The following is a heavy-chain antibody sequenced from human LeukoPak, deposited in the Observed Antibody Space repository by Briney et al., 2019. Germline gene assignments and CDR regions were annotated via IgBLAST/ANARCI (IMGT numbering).Heavy chain of an antibody. V-gene: IGHV3-74*01. D-gene: IGHD3-10*01. CDR2: INVEGTTT. J-gene: IGHJ4*02. Sequence: GGSLRRSCAGSGFTFNRFWMHWVRQAPGKGLVWVSRINVEGTTTTYADSVDGRFTISRDENTLYLQMNHLRVDDTAVYYCTGGGEEPLDYWGQGTLVPVSP. CDR3: TGGGEEPLDY. CDR1: GFTFNRFW.